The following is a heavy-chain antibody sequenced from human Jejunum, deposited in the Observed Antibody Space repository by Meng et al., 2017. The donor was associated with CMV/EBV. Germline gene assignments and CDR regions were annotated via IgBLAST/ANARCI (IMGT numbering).Heavy chain of an antibody. V-gene: IGHV3-53*01. CDR3: ARASGGSYLFDY. Sequence: SCAASGFTVSNNYRSWVRRAPGKELEWVSVIYSGGSTYCTDSVKDRFTISRDNSKNTVYLQMNSLRAEDTAVYYCARASGGSYLFDYWGQGTLVTVSS. CDR1: GFTVSNNY. CDR2: IYSGGST. D-gene: IGHD1-26*01. J-gene: IGHJ4*02.